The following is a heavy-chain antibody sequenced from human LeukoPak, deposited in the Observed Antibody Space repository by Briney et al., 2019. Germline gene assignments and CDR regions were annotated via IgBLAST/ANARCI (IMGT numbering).Heavy chain of an antibody. D-gene: IGHD3-22*01. V-gene: IGHV3-7*01. J-gene: IGHJ3*02. CDR1: GFTFSSYW. Sequence: GGSLRLSCAASGFTFSSYWMTWVRQAPGKGLEWVANIRTEGNEKHYGDSVKDRFSIPRDNAKNSLYLQMSTLRAEDTAVYYCARDWGPYNRSMNYYYDALDIWGQGTLVTVSS. CDR2: IRTEGNEK. CDR3: ARDWGPYNRSMNYYYDALDI.